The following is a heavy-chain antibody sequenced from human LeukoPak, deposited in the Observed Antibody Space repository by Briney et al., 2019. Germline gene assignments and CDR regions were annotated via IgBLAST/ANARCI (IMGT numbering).Heavy chain of an antibody. CDR2: IYSGGST. CDR1: GGSISISNYY. J-gene: IGHJ4*02. D-gene: IGHD3-10*01. V-gene: IGHV3-53*01. CDR3: ARVGITMVRGDPTLDY. Sequence: ETLSLTCTVSGGSISISNYYWGWIRQPPGKGLEWVSVIYSGGSTYYADSVKGRFTISRDNSKNTLYLQMNSLRAEDTAVYYCARVGITMVRGDPTLDYWGQGTLVTVSS.